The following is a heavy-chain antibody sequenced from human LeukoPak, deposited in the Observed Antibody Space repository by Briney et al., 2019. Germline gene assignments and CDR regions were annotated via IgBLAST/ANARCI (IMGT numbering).Heavy chain of an antibody. J-gene: IGHJ4*02. CDR1: GYSISGGYY. D-gene: IGHD3-22*01. CDR3: AGEFDSSGSYFY. CDR2: IYHSGST. V-gene: IGHV4-38-2*02. Sequence: PSETLSLTCTVSGSGYSISGGYYWGWIRQPPGEGLEWIGSIYHSGSTYYNPSLKSRATISVDTSKNQFSLKLKSVSAAGTAVYFCAGEFDSSGSYFYWGQGTLVTVSP.